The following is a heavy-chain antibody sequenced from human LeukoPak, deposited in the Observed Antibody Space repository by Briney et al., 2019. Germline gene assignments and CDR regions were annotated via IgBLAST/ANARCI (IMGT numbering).Heavy chain of an antibody. D-gene: IGHD6-19*01. CDR1: GGSISSGSYY. CDR2: IYTSGST. CDR3: ARDVAHSGWYRGGFDY. V-gene: IGHV4-61*02. J-gene: IGHJ4*02. Sequence: PSETLSLTCTVSGGSISSGSYYWSWIRQPAGKGLEWIGRIYTSGSTNYNPSLKSRVTMSVDTSKNQFSLKLSSVTAADTAVYYCARDVAHSGWYRGGFDYWGQGTLVTVSS.